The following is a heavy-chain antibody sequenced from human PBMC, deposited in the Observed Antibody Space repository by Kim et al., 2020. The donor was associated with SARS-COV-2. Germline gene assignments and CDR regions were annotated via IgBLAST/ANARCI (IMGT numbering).Heavy chain of an antibody. J-gene: IGHJ6*02. Sequence: GGSLRLSCTASGFTFGDYAMSWFRQAPGKGLEWVGFIRSKAYGGTTEYAASVKGRFTISRDDSKSIAYLQMNSLKTEDTAVYYCTRVRMGYSYGYYYYYGMDVWGQGTTVTVSS. CDR1: GFTFGDYA. CDR2: IRSKAYGGTT. CDR3: TRVRMGYSYGYYYYYGMDV. D-gene: IGHD5-18*01. V-gene: IGHV3-49*03.